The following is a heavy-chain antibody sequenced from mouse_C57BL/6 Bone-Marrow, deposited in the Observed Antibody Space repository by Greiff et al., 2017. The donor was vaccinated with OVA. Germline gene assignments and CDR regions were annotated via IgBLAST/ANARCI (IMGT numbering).Heavy chain of an antibody. CDR1: GYTFTDYY. V-gene: IGHV1-26*01. CDR3: ARGGLFDY. Sequence: EVQLQQSGPELVKPGASVKISCKASGYTFTDYYMNWVTQSHGKSLEWIGDINPNNGGTSYNQKFKGKATLTVDKSSSTAYMELRSLTSEDSAVYYCARGGLFDYWGQGTTLTVSS. D-gene: IGHD3-3*01. CDR2: INPNNGGT. J-gene: IGHJ2*01.